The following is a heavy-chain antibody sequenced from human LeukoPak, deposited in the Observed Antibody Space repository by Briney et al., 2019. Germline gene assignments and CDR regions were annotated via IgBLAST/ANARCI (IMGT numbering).Heavy chain of an antibody. V-gene: IGHV4-59*08. Sequence: SETLSLTCSVSGDSIYNYYWSWIRQPPGKRLEWIGYIYYNGSTNYNPSLKSRVTFSVDTSRSPFALRLSSVTAADTAVYYCVGTYCGGDCYAMYAFDFWGQGTVVSVSS. CDR1: GDSIYNYY. CDR2: IYYNGST. J-gene: IGHJ3*01. CDR3: VGTYCGGDCYAMYAFDF. D-gene: IGHD2-21*02.